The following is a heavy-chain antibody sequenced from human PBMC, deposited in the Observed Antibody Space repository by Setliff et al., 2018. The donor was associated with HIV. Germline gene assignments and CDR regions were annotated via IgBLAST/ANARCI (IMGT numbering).Heavy chain of an antibody. D-gene: IGHD2-2*01. CDR2: VYHTGST. CDR3: ARHAAGPDGPFDY. Sequence: SETLSLTCGVSGYSMSSGYYWGWIRQPPGKGLEWIGNVYHTGSTYYNPSLKSRVTISVVTSKNQFSLKLSSVIAADTAVYYCARHAAGPDGPFDYWGQGTLVTVSS. J-gene: IGHJ4*02. V-gene: IGHV4-38-2*01. CDR1: GYSMSSGYY.